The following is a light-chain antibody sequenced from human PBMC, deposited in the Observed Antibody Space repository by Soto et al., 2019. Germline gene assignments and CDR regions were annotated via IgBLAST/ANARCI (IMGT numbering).Light chain of an antibody. CDR2: KAS. CDR3: QQYDTNSPT. Sequence: DIQMTQSPSTLSASVGDRVTITCRASQNIRTWLAWYQQKPGKAPKVLISKASTLQSGIPSRFSGSGSETDFTLTISSLQPDDFATYYCQQYDTNSPTFGQGTKVDIK. J-gene: IGKJ1*01. V-gene: IGKV1-5*03. CDR1: QNIRTW.